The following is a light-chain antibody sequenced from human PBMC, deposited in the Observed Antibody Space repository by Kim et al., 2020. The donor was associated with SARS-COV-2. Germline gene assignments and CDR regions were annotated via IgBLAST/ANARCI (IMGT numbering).Light chain of an antibody. CDR2: DVS. V-gene: IGLV2-11*01. CDR3: CSYADSYTYVV. Sequence: SVNISCAGTSSDVGGYSSVSWYQQHPSKAPELMIYDVSKRPSGVPGRFSGSKSGNTAYLTVSGLQAEDEADYYCCSYADSYTYVVFGGGTQLTFL. CDR1: SSDVGGYSS. J-gene: IGLJ2*01.